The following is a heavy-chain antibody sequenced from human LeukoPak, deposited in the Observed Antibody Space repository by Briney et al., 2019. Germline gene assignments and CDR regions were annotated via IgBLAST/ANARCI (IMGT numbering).Heavy chain of an antibody. CDR1: GFSLSTREVG. J-gene: IGHJ4*02. Sequence: SGPTLVNPTQTLTLTCTFSGFSLSTREVGVGWIRQPPGKALEWLALIYWDDEKRYSPSLKSRLTITKDTSKNQVVLTMTNMDPVDTATYYCAHGLVSALFDYWGQGTLVTVSS. D-gene: IGHD5/OR15-5a*01. CDR3: AHGLVSALFDY. V-gene: IGHV2-5*02. CDR2: IYWDDEK.